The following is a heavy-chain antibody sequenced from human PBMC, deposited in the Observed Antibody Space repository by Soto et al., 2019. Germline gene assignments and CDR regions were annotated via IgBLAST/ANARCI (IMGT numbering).Heavy chain of an antibody. CDR1: GFTFSSYG. V-gene: IGHV3-33*01. CDR2: IWYDGSNK. J-gene: IGHJ6*03. Sequence: GGSLRLSCAASGFTFSSYGMHWVRQAPGKGLEWVAVIWYDGSNKYYADSVKGRFTISRDNSKNTLYLQMNSLRAEDTAVYYCARDSKKGDFDWFSAHSYYYYMDVWGKGTTVTVSS. CDR3: ARDSKKGDFDWFSAHSYYYYMDV. D-gene: IGHD3-9*01.